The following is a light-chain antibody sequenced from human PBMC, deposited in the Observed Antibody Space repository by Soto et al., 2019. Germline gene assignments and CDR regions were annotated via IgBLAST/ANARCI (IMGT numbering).Light chain of an antibody. J-gene: IGLJ3*02. CDR3: AAWDDSLNGPV. V-gene: IGLV1-44*01. Sequence: QSVLSQPPSASGTPGQRVTISCSGSSSNIGSNTVNWYQQLPGTAPELLIYSNNQGPSGVPDRFSGSKSGTSASLAISGLQSEDEADYSCAAWDDSLNGPVFGGGTKLTVL. CDR2: SNN. CDR1: SSNIGSNT.